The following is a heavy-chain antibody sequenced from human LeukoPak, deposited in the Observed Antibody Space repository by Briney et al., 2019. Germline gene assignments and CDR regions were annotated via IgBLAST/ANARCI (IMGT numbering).Heavy chain of an antibody. J-gene: IGHJ4*02. D-gene: IGHD2-15*01. CDR1: GFTFSTYW. CDR2: SNGDGIST. CDR3: ARAGYCSGGTCYSSYFDY. V-gene: IGHV3-74*01. Sequence: GGSPRLSCAASGFTFSTYWMHCGRLAPRKGRLWVSRSNGDGISTAYADSGKGRFTISRNNAKNTLYLQMNSLRAEDTALYYCARAGYCSGGTCYSSYFDYWGQGTLVTVSS.